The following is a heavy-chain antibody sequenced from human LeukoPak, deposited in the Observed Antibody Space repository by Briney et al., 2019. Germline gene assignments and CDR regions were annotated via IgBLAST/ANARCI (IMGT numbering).Heavy chain of an antibody. CDR2: IYSGGST. CDR1: GFTFSSYS. V-gene: IGHV3-53*01. D-gene: IGHD5-18*01. CDR3: ARDVSYGWYYFDY. J-gene: IGHJ4*02. Sequence: PGGSLRLSCAASGFTFSSYSMNWVRQAPGKGLEWVSVIYSGGSTYYADSVKGRFTISRDNSKNTLYLQMNSLRAEDTAVYYCARDVSYGWYYFDYWGQGTLVTVSS.